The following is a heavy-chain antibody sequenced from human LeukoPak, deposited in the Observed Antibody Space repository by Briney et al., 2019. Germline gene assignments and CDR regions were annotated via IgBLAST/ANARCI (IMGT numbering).Heavy chain of an antibody. CDR3: ARDLDNGGSSIWYFDL. V-gene: IGHV4-59*01. D-gene: IGHD4-23*01. CDR2: IYYRGNT. J-gene: IGHJ2*01. Sequence: SETLSLTCTVSGGSISSFYWSWIRQPPGKGLEWIGYIYYRGNTQYNPSLKSRVTTSVDTYKNQFSLRLTSVTAADTAVYYCARDLDNGGSSIWYFDLWGRGTLVTVSS. CDR1: GGSISSFY.